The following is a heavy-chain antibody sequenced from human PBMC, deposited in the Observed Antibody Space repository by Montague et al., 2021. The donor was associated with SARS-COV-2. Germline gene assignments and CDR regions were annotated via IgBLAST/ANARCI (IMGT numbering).Heavy chain of an antibody. CDR2: INHSGSA. D-gene: IGHD2-2*02. Sequence: SETLSLTCAVYGGSFSGYYWNWIRQPPGKGLEWIGEINHSGSAKYNPSLKRRVTISVDTSKNQFSLKLNSVTAADTAVYYCARLGEGVVPAPILGVGPYSSYCYMDVWGKGATVTVSS. V-gene: IGHV4-34*01. J-gene: IGHJ6*03. CDR3: ARLGEGVVPAPILGVGPYSSYCYMDV. CDR1: GGSFSGYY.